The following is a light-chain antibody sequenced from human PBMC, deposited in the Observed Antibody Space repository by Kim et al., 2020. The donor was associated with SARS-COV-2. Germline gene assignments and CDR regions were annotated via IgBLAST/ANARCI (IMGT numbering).Light chain of an antibody. CDR2: YDS. CDR3: QVWDSNSDHVV. CDR1: DIGDKT. J-gene: IGLJ2*01. V-gene: IGLV3-21*01. Sequence: SYELTQPPSVSVAPGETAKITCGGDDIGDKTVHWYQQKAGQAPILVISYDSDRPSGIPERFSGSNSGITATLTISRVEAGDEGDYYCQVWDSNSDHVVFGGGTQLTVL.